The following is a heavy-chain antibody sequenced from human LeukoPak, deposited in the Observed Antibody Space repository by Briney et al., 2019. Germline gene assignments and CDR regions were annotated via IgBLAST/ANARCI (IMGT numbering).Heavy chain of an antibody. Sequence: PSETLSLTCTVSGGSISSSSYYWGWIRQPPGKGLEWIGSLYYSGSTNYNPSLKSRVTISVDTSKNQFSLKLSSVTAADTAVYYCARHIDLSGGSGYYAFPWFDPWGQGTLVTVSS. CDR2: LYYSGST. D-gene: IGHD3-22*01. V-gene: IGHV4-39*01. J-gene: IGHJ5*02. CDR3: ARHIDLSGGSGYYAFPWFDP. CDR1: GGSISSSSYY.